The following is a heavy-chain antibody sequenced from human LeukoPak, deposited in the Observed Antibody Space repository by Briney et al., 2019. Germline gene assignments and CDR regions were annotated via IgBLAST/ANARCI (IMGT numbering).Heavy chain of an antibody. CDR1: GFTFSSYA. J-gene: IGHJ3*02. D-gene: IGHD1-14*01. CDR2: ISSSSSYI. Sequence: GGSLRLSCAASGFTFSSYAMHWVRQAPGKGLEWVSSISSSSSYIYYADSVKGRFTISRDNAKNSLYLQMNSLRAEDTAVYYCARDYGTVMTGDAFDIWGQGTMVTVSS. V-gene: IGHV3-21*01. CDR3: ARDYGTVMTGDAFDI.